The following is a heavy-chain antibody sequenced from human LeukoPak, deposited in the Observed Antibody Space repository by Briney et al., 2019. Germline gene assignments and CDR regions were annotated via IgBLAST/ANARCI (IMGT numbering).Heavy chain of an antibody. CDR2: INHSGST. CDR3: ARTPRRIAARHFDY. D-gene: IGHD6-6*01. CDR1: GGSFSGYY. V-gene: IGHV4-34*01. Sequence: PSETLSLTCAVYGGSFSGYYWSWIRQPPGKGLEWIGGINHSGSTNYNPSLKSRVTISVDTSKNQFSLKLSSVTAADTAVYYCARTPRRIAARHFDYWGQGTLVTVSS. J-gene: IGHJ4*02.